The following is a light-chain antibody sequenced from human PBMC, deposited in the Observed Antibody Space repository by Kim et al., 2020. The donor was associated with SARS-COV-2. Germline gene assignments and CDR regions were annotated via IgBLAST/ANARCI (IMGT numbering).Light chain of an antibody. Sequence: SSVERVVITCRASHDVSSNLFWYQQQPGRAPSHLIFGAATSESGVPPRFIGSGSGTEFTITTSSLQHEDFAAYYCLQNNTLPLTFGEGKPREIK. CDR3: LQNNTLPLT. J-gene: IGKJ5*01. V-gene: IGKV3-15*01. CDR1: HDVSSN. CDR2: GAA.